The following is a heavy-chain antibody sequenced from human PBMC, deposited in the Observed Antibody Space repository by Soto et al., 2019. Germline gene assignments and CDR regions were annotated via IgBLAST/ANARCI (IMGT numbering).Heavy chain of an antibody. CDR1: GGSFSGYY. J-gene: IGHJ4*02. V-gene: IGHV4-34*01. Sequence: PSETLSLTCAVYGGSFSGYYWSWIRQPPGKGLEWIGEINHSGSTNYNPSLKSRVTISVDTSKNQFSLKLSSVTAADTAVYYCARGLELLTVTSSGFDYWGQGTLVTVSS. D-gene: IGHD3-10*01. CDR3: ARGLELLTVTSSGFDY. CDR2: INHSGST.